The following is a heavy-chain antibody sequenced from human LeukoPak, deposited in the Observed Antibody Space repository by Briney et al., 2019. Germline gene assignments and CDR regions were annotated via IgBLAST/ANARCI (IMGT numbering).Heavy chain of an antibody. Sequence: SETVSLTCTVSGGSISSYYWSWIRQPAGKGLEWIGRIYTSGSTNYNPSLKSRVTMSVDTSKNQFSLKLSSVTAADTAVYYCARDGFDGSYYYYYMDVWGRGTTVTVSS. CDR2: IYTSGST. CDR3: ARDGFDGSYYYYYMDV. V-gene: IGHV4-4*07. J-gene: IGHJ6*03. CDR1: GGSISSYY. D-gene: IGHD1-26*01.